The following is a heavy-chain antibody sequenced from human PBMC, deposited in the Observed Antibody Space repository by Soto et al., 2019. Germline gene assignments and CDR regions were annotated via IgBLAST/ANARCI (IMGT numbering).Heavy chain of an antibody. CDR3: ARFHSSGWRWFDP. J-gene: IGHJ5*02. V-gene: IGHV4-59*01. D-gene: IGHD6-19*01. Sequence: TSETLSLTCTVSGGSISSYYWSWIRQPPGKGLEWIGYIYYSGSTNYNPSLKSRVTISVDTSKNQFSLKLSSVTAADTAVYYCARFHSSGWRWFDPWGQGTLVTVSS. CDR1: GGSISSYY. CDR2: IYYSGST.